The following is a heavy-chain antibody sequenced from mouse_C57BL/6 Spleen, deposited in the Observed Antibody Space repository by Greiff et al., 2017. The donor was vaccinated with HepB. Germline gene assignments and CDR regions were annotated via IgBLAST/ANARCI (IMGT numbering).Heavy chain of an antibody. Sequence: QVQLQQPGAELVRPGTSVKLSCKASGYTFTSYWMHWVKQRPGQGLEWIGVIDPSDSYTKYNQKFKGKATLTVDTSSSTAYMQLSSLTSEDSAVYYCARHITTVVADWYFDVWGTGTTVTVSS. V-gene: IGHV1-59*01. CDR1: GYTFTSYW. CDR2: IDPSDSYT. CDR3: ARHITTVVADWYFDV. D-gene: IGHD1-1*01. J-gene: IGHJ1*03.